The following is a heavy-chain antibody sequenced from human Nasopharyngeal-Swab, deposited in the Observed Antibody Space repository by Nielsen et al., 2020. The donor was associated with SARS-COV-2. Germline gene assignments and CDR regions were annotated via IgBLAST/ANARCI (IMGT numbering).Heavy chain of an antibody. CDR2: INPSGGST. J-gene: IGHJ4*02. V-gene: IGHV1-46*01. D-gene: IGHD5-24*01. CDR3: ARAFRDGYNYGY. Sequence: WVGQAPGQGLEWMGIINPSGGSTSYAQKFQGRVTMTRDTSTSTVYMELSSLRSEDTAVYYCARAFRDGYNYGYWGQGTLVTVSS.